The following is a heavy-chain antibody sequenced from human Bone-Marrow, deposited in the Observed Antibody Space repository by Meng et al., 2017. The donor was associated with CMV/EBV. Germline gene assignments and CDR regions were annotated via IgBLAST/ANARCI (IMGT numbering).Heavy chain of an antibody. J-gene: IGHJ4*02. CDR3: AKSNLYYDFWSGYRPYYFDY. V-gene: IGHV4-39*01. Sequence: GSLRLSCTVSGGSISSSSYYWGWIRQPPGKGLEWIGSIYYSGSTYYNPSLKSRVTISVDTSKNQFSLKLSSVTATDTAVYYCAKSNLYYDFWSGYRPYYFDYWGQGTLVTVSS. CDR1: GGSISSSSYY. CDR2: IYYSGST. D-gene: IGHD3-3*01.